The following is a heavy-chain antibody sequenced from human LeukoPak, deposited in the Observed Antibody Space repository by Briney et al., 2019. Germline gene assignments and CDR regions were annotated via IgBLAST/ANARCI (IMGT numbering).Heavy chain of an antibody. V-gene: IGHV4-4*03. CDR2: ISLTGLT. CDR3: SRENGAFSPFGY. J-gene: IGHJ4*02. Sequence: PPETLSLTCGVSGGSISNTNWWSWVRKPPGQGLEWIGEISLTGLTHYNPSLQSRVTVSVDKSKNQLSLNLTSVTAADTAVYYCSRENGAFSPFGYWGQGTLVTVLS. CDR1: GGSISNTNW. D-gene: IGHD2-8*01.